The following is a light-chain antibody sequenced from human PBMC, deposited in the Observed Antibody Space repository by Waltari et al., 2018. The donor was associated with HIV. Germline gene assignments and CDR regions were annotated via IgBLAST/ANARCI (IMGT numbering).Light chain of an antibody. CDR3: SSYTSFSTVL. CDR2: EGN. J-gene: IGLJ2*01. Sequence: QSALTQPASVPGSPGQSITIPCTGTSSDVGTYSLVSWYQRHPGKAPHLMIYEGNKRPSGVSNRFSGSKSGNTASLTTSGLQAEDEADYYCSSYTSFSTVLVGGGTKLTVL. CDR1: SSDVGTYSL. V-gene: IGLV2-23*01.